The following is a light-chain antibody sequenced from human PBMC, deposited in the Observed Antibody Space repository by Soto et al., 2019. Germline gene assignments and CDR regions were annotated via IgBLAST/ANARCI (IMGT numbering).Light chain of an antibody. V-gene: IGLV2-14*01. Sequence: QSVLTQPASVSGSPGQSITISCTGTSSDVGGYNYVSWYQQHPGKAPKLLIYEVSNRPSGVSNRFSGSKSGNTASLTISGLQAEDEADYYCSSYTRSSTPYVFXIGTKVTVL. CDR3: SSYTRSSTPYV. CDR2: EVS. CDR1: SSDVGGYNY. J-gene: IGLJ1*01.